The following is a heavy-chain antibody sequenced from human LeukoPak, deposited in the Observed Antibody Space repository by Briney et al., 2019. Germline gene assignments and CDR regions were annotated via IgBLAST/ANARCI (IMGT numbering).Heavy chain of an antibody. CDR3: AKDGAAASLTGYYGMDV. D-gene: IGHD6-13*01. V-gene: IGHV3-23*01. J-gene: IGHJ6*02. CDR2: VSGSGGST. Sequence: GGSLRLSCAASGFTFSSYAMSWVRQAPGKGLERVSAVSGSGGSTYYAYSVKGRFTISRDNSKNTLYLQMNSLRAEDTAVYYCAKDGAAASLTGYYGMDVWGQGTTVTVSS. CDR1: GFTFSSYA.